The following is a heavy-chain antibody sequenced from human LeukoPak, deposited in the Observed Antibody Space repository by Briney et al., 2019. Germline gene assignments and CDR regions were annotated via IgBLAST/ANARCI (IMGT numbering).Heavy chain of an antibody. CDR3: ARSRVMVRGVSSPLFDY. J-gene: IGHJ4*02. D-gene: IGHD3-10*01. V-gene: IGHV4-39*01. CDR2: IYYSGST. CDR1: GGSINSRSYY. Sequence: SETLSLTCTVSGGSINSRSYYWGWIRQPPGKGLEWIGNIYYSGSTYYNPSLKSRVTISVDTSKNQFSLKLSSVTAADTAVYYCARSRVMVRGVSSPLFDYWGQGTLVTVSS.